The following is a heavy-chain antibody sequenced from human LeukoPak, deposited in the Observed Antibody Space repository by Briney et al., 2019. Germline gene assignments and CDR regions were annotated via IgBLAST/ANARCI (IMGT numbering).Heavy chain of an antibody. V-gene: IGHV3-23*01. CDR1: GFTFSSYA. Sequence: GGSLRLSCAASGFTFSSYAMSWVRQAPGKGLEWVSAISGSGGSTYYADSVKGRFTISRDNSKNTLYLQMNSLRAEDTAVYYCAKDRGGYNHYFDYWGQRTLVTVSS. CDR3: AKDRGGYNHYFDY. CDR2: ISGSGGST. J-gene: IGHJ4*02. D-gene: IGHD5-24*01.